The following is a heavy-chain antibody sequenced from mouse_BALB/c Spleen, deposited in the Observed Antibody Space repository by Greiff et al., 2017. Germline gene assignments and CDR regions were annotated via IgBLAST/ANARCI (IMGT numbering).Heavy chain of an antibody. CDR2: IRNKANGYTT. CDR3: ARDLTVYWYFDV. V-gene: IGHV7-3*02. CDR1: GFTFTDYY. D-gene: IGHD4-1*01. J-gene: IGHJ1*01. Sequence: EVHLVESGGGLVQPGGSLRLSCATSGFTFTDYYMSWVRQPPGKALEWLGFIRNKANGYTTEYSASVKGRFTISRDNSQSILYLQMNTLRAEDSATYYCARDLTVYWYFDVWGAGTTVTVSS.